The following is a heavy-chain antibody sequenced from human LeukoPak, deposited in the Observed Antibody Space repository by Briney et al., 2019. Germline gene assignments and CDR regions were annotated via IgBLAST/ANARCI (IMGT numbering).Heavy chain of an antibody. V-gene: IGHV3-23*01. CDR3: AKVVRGELDY. D-gene: IGHD4-17*01. Sequence: PGGSLRLSCAASGFTFGSYAMSWVRQAPGKGLEWVSAISGSGGSTYYADSVKGRFTISRDDSKNTLYLQMNSLRAEDTAVYHCAKVVRGELDYWGQGTLVTVSS. J-gene: IGHJ4*02. CDR2: ISGSGGST. CDR1: GFTFGSYA.